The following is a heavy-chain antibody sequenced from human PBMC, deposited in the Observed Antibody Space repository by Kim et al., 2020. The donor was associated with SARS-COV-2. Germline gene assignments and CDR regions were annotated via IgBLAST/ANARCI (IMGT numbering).Heavy chain of an antibody. CDR1: GGSFRTHH. D-gene: IGHD2-2*01. CDR2: THYDEGS. CDR3: ARFAGEVTSCSVASCHLDS. Sequence: SETLSLTCTMSGGSFRTHHWAWLRQPPGKGLEWIGHTHYDEGSIYKASLESRLTISLDSSKNQFSLRLTSVTAADTALYYCARFAGEVTSCSVASCHLDSWGQGTLVTVSS. V-gene: IGHV4-59*11. J-gene: IGHJ4*02.